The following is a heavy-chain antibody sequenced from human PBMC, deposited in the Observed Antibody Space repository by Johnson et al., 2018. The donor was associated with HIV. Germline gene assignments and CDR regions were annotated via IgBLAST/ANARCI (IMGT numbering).Heavy chain of an antibody. J-gene: IGHJ3*01. CDR3: AKDRIWGDRWGLSAFDV. CDR2: ISGGGGTT. CDR1: GFDFSNYA. V-gene: IGHV3-23*04. D-gene: IGHD3-16*01. Sequence: VQLVESGGGLVQPGGSLRLSCAASGFDFSNYAMSWVRQAPGQGLEWVSGISGGGGTTYYEDSVKGRFTISRDNSKNTLYVQMNSLRPEDTAVYYCAKDRIWGDRWGLSAFDVWGQGTMVTLSS.